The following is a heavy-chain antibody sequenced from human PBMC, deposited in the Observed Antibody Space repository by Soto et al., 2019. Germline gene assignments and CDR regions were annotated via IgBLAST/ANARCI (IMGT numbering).Heavy chain of an antibody. J-gene: IGHJ4*02. D-gene: IGHD2-21*02. V-gene: IGHV1-8*01. CDR2: MQPSSGRT. CDR1: GYSFTSLD. CDR3: ARGVTAGVDY. Sequence: QVQLVQSGAEVREPGASVKVSCKASGYSFTSLDINWVRQSTGQGLEWMGWMQPSSGRTGYAQKFQGRVTITSDTSINTANMELSSLTSDDTAFYYCARGVTAGVDYWGQGTLVTVSS.